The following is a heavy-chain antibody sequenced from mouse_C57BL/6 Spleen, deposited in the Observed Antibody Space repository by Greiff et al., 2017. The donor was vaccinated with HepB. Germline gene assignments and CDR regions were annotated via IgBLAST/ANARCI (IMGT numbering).Heavy chain of an antibody. V-gene: IGHV14-3*01. J-gene: IGHJ1*03. CDR2: IDPANGNT. CDR1: GFNIKNTY. CDR3: ATIPPYEYDGNWYFDV. Sequence: VQLQQPVAELVRPGASVKLSCTASGFNIKNTYMHWVKQRPEQGLEWIGRIDPANGNTKYAPKFQGKATITADTSSNTAYLQLSSLTSEDTAIYYCATIPPYEYDGNWYFDVWGTGTTVTVST. D-gene: IGHD2-4*01.